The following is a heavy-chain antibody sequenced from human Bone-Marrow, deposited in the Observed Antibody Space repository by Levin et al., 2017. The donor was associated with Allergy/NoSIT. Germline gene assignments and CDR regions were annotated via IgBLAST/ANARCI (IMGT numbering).Heavy chain of an antibody. J-gene: IGHJ6*02. CDR3: ARSYTNPVSGMDV. CDR2: INPHTGDT. Sequence: GESLKISCKASGYAFTAYLLNWVRQAPGQGPEWMGWINPHTGDTHFAQKFRGRVIMTRDTSINTAYMELSSLTSDDTAVYYCARSYTNPVSGMDVWGQGTTVTVSS. CDR1: GYAFTAYL. D-gene: IGHD2-8*01. V-gene: IGHV1-2*02.